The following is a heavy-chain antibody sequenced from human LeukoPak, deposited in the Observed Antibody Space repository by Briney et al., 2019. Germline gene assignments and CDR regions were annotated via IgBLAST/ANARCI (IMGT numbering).Heavy chain of an antibody. CDR2: INSDGSST. V-gene: IGHV3-74*01. D-gene: IGHD2-15*01. CDR1: GFTFSSYW. CDR3: ARNVLPGYFDY. J-gene: IGHJ4*02. Sequence: PGGSLRLSCAASGFTFSSYWMHWVRQAPGKGLVWVSRINSDGSSTCYADSVKGRFTISRDNAKNTLYLQMNSLRAEDTAVYYCARNVLPGYFDYWGQGTLVTVSS.